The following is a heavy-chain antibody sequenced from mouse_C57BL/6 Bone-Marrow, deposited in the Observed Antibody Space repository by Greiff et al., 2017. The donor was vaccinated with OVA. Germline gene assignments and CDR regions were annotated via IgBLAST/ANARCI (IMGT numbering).Heavy chain of an antibody. CDR3: ARLGFAY. Sequence: EVLLVESGGGLVQPGGSLKLSCAASGFTFSDYYMYWVRQTPEKRLEWVAYISNGGGSTYYPDTVQGRFTISRDNAKNTLYLQRSRLKSEDTAMYYCARLGFAYWGQGTLVTVSA. J-gene: IGHJ3*01. CDR2: ISNGGGST. V-gene: IGHV5-12*01. CDR1: GFTFSDYY.